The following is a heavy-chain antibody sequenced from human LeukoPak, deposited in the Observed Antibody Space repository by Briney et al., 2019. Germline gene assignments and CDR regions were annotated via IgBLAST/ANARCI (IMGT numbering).Heavy chain of an antibody. CDR1: GLIFRDHE. V-gene: IGHV3-48*03. J-gene: IGHJ4*02. CDR3: ASSGLDAFDY. D-gene: IGHD6-19*01. CDR2: ISITSNTI. Sequence: GGSLDLPCAAPGLIFRDHEMTLVRQAPGKGLDWVSYISITSNTIHYADSGKGRFTNSRDNTKNSLCLQKTRLRAHDTAIYYWASSGLDAFDYWGQGTLVTVSS.